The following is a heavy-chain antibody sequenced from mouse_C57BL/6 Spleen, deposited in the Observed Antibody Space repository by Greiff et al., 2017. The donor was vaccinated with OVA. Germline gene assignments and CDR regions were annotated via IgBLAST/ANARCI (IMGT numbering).Heavy chain of an antibody. Sequence: EVKLMESEGGLVQPGSSMKLSCTASGFTFSDYYMAWVRQVPEKGLEWVANINYDGSSTYYLDPLKSRFIISRDNEKNILYLQMSSLKSEDTATYYCARRKKAYYAMDYWGQGTSVTVSS. V-gene: IGHV5-16*01. CDR3: ARRKKAYYAMDY. CDR1: GFTFSDYY. J-gene: IGHJ4*01. CDR2: INYDGSST.